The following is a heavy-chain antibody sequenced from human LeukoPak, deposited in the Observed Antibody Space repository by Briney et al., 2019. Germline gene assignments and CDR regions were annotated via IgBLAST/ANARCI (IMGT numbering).Heavy chain of an antibody. Sequence: GGSLTLSCAASGFTFSSYAMQWLRQSPGKGVVGVAVISYDGSNKYYADSVKGRFTIPRDNSKNTLYLQMNSLRAEDTAVYYCARAGYSYGPTAPFYFDYWGQGTLVTVSS. CDR3: ARAGYSYGPTAPFYFDY. J-gene: IGHJ4*02. CDR1: GFTFSSYA. D-gene: IGHD5-18*01. V-gene: IGHV3-30*04. CDR2: ISYDGSNK.